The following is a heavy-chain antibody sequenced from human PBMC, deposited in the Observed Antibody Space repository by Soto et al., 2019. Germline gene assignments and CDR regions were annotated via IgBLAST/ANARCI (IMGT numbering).Heavy chain of an antibody. Sequence: PGGSLRLSCAASGFTFSSYGMHWVRQAPGKGLEWVAVVWYDGSNKYYAGSVKGRFTISRDNSKNTLYLQMNSLRAEDTAVYYCARDRVKLSIAVAETTRALGYWGQGTLVTVSS. D-gene: IGHD6-19*01. V-gene: IGHV3-33*01. CDR2: VWYDGSNK. CDR1: GFTFSSYG. CDR3: ARDRVKLSIAVAETTRALGY. J-gene: IGHJ4*02.